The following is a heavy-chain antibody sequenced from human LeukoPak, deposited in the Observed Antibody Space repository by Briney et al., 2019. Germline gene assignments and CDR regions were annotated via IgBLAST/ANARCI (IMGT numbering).Heavy chain of an antibody. V-gene: IGHV1-69*13. CDR3: GAPANDYGDYATFDY. Sequence: GASVKVSCKASGYTFTSYAISWVRQAPGQGLEWMGGIIPIFGTANYAQKFQGRVTITADESTSTAYMELSSLRSEDTAVYYCGAPANDYGDYATFDYWGQGTLVTVSS. CDR2: IIPIFGTA. CDR1: GYTFTSYA. D-gene: IGHD4-17*01. J-gene: IGHJ4*02.